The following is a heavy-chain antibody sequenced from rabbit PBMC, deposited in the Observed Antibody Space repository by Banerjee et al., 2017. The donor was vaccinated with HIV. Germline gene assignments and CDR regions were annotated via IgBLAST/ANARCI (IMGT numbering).Heavy chain of an antibody. V-gene: IGHV1S45*01. CDR3: AIINSRGWGDFNL. J-gene: IGHJ4*01. CDR2: IYPDDDST. D-gene: IGHD4-1*01. CDR1: GFSFSSRYW. Sequence: QEQLEESGGDLVKPEGSLTLTCTASGFSFSSRYWICWVRQAPGKGLEWIACIYPDDDSTDYASWVSGRFTISLDNAQNTVFLQMTSLTAADTATYFCAIINSRGWGDFNLWGPGTLVTVS.